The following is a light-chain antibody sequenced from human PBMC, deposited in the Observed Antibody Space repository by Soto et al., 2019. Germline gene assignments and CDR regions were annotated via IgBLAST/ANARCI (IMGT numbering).Light chain of an antibody. CDR1: NIGSKS. J-gene: IGLJ2*01. V-gene: IGLV3-9*01. Sequence: SYELTQPLSVSVALGQTARITCGGSNIGSKSVHWYQKRPGQAPVVVMYRDYHRPSEIPERFSGSNSGNTATLTISRAQAGDEADYYCQVWDSTTAVLFGGGTKVTV. CDR3: QVWDSTTAVL. CDR2: RDY.